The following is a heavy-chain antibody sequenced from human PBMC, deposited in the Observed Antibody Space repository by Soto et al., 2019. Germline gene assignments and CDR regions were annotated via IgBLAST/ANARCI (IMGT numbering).Heavy chain of an antibody. Sequence: GGSLRLSCAASGFTFSSYGMHWVRQAPGKGLEWVAVIWYDGSNKYYADSVKGRFTISRDNSKNTLYLQMNSLRAEDTAVYYCARAKSRAAWYCSGGSCYSTAFDIWGQGTMVTVSS. CDR1: GFTFSSYG. CDR2: IWYDGSNK. V-gene: IGHV3-33*01. J-gene: IGHJ3*02. D-gene: IGHD2-15*01. CDR3: ARAKSRAAWYCSGGSCYSTAFDI.